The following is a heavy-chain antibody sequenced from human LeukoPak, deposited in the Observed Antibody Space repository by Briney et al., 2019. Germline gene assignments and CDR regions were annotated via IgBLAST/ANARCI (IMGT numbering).Heavy chain of an antibody. D-gene: IGHD3-16*02. CDR3: ARDNKLDYVWGSYPRFDP. J-gene: IGHJ5*02. CDR1: GYTFTSYG. CDR2: ISAYNGNT. Sequence: ASVKVSCKASGYTFTSYGISWVRQAPGQGLEWMGWISAYNGNTNYAQKLQGRVTMTTDTSTSTAYMELRSLRSDDTAVHYCARDNKLDYVWGSYPRFDPWGQGTLVTVSS. V-gene: IGHV1-18*04.